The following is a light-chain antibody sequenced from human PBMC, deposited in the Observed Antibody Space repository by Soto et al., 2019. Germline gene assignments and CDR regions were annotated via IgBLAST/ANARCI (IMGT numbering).Light chain of an antibody. CDR3: QQYGTSLWT. Sequence: EIVLTQSPGTLSLSPGERATLSCRASQTVSSSYLAWYQQQPGQAPRLLIYATSNRATSIPDRISGSGSGTELTLPISSREPADFVAYYYQQYGTSLWTFGQGTKLDIK. CDR2: ATS. J-gene: IGKJ1*01. CDR1: QTVSSSY. V-gene: IGKV3-20*01.